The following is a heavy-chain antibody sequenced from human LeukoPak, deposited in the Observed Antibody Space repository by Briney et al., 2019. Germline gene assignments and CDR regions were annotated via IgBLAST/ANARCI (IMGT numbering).Heavy chain of an antibody. J-gene: IGHJ5*02. CDR2: INPNSGGT. Sequence: ASVKVSCKASGYTFTGYYMHWVRQAPGQGLEWMGWINPNSGGTNYAQKFQGRVTMTRDTSISTAYMELSRLRSDDTAVYYCARGRPANAYQLLWPASWFDPWGQGTLVTVSS. CDR3: ARGRPANAYQLLWPASWFDP. V-gene: IGHV1-2*02. D-gene: IGHD2-2*01. CDR1: GYTFTGYY.